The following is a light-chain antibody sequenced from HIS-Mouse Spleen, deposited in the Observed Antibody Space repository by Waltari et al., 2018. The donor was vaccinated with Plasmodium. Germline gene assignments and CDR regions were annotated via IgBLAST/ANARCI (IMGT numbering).Light chain of an antibody. Sequence: DIVMTQSPDSLAVSLGERAPINCKSSQCVLYSSNNKNYVAWYQHKPGQPRKLLIYWASTRESVLPDRFSGSGSATDFTLTSSSLQAEYVAVYYCQQYDSTPWTFGQGTKVEIK. CDR2: WAS. V-gene: IGKV4-1*01. CDR3: QQYDSTPWT. J-gene: IGKJ1*01. CDR1: QCVLYSSNNKNY.